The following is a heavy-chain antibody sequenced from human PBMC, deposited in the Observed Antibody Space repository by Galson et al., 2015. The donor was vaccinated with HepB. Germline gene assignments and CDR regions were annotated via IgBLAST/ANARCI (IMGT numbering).Heavy chain of an antibody. V-gene: IGHV1-24*01. CDR3: ATDSGYSYGSHYGMDV. D-gene: IGHD5-18*01. CDR2: FDPEDGET. J-gene: IGHJ6*02. Sequence: SVKVSCKVSGYTLTELSMHWVRQAPGKGLEWMGGFDPEDGETIYAQKFQGRVTMTEDTSTDTAYMELSSLRSVDTAVYYCATDSGYSYGSHYGMDVWGQGTTVAVSS. CDR1: GYTLTELS.